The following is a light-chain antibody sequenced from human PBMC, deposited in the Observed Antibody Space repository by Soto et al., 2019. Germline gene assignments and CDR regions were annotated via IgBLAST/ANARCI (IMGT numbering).Light chain of an antibody. CDR3: QQYGSSGT. J-gene: IGKJ1*01. CDR1: QSVSNNY. V-gene: IGKV3-20*01. CDR2: GAS. Sequence: EIVLTQSPGTLSLSPGERATLSCRASQSVSNNYLAWYQQKPGQAPRLLIYGASNRATGIQDRFSGSGSGTDFTLTITSLEPEDFAVYYCQQYGSSGTFGQGTKVDIK.